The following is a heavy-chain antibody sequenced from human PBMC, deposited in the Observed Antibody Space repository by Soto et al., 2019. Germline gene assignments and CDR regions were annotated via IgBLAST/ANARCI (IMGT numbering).Heavy chain of an antibody. CDR3: TRNAVYGEMDV. CDR2: IRSKAHGGTT. Sequence: PGGSLRLSCTTSGFTFGDYAMSWFRQAPGKGLEWVGFIRSKAHGGTTEFAASVKGRFTTSREDSKSIAYLQMNSLKTEDTAVYYCTRNAVYGEMDVWGKGTTVTVSS. V-gene: IGHV3-49*03. D-gene: IGHD4-17*01. CDR1: GFTFGDYA. J-gene: IGHJ6*04.